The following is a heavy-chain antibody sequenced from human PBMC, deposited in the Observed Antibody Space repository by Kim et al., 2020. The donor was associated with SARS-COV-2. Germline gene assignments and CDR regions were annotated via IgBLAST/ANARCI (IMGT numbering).Heavy chain of an antibody. CDR1: GFTFSSYG. V-gene: IGHV3-33*01. Sequence: GGSLRLSCAASGFTFSSYGMHWVRQAPGKGLEWVAVICYDGSNNYYADSVKGRFTISRDNSKNTLYLQMNSLRAEDTALYYCPRDGVCRCYPYFYSWG. CDR2: ICYDGSNN. J-gene: IGHJ4*01. D-gene: IGHD2-15*01. CDR3: PRDGVCRCYPYFYS.